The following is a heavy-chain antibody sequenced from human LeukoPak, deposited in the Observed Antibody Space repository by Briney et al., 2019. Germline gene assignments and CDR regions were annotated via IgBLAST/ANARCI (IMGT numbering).Heavy chain of an antibody. D-gene: IGHD6-25*01. CDR3: ARFAAGGSYYYYMDV. V-gene: IGHV3-21*01. J-gene: IGHJ6*03. Sequence: GSLRLSCAASEFTFSSYSMNWVRQAPGKGLEWVSCISSSRNYIYYADSVKGRFTISRDSAKNSLYLQMNSLRAEDTAVYYCARFAAGGSYYYYMDVWGKGTTVTVSS. CDR2: ISSSRNYI. CDR1: EFTFSSYS.